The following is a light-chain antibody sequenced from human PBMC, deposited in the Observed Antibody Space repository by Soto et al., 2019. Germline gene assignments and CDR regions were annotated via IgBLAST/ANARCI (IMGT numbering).Light chain of an antibody. CDR3: QSYASSLVV. Sequence: QSVLTQPPSVSGAPGQRVNISCTGSSSNIGAGYDVHWYQQLPGTAPKLLIYGNSNRPSGVPDRFSGSKSGTSASLAITGLQAEDEADYYCQSYASSLVVFGGGTKLTVL. CDR1: SSNIGAGYD. J-gene: IGLJ2*01. CDR2: GNS. V-gene: IGLV1-40*01.